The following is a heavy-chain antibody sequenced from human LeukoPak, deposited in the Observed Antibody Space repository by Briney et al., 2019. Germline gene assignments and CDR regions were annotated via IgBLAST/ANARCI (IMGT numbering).Heavy chain of an antibody. D-gene: IGHD4-17*01. CDR3: ARGRTTYDAFDI. Sequence: GGSLRLSCAASGFTFSSYAMSWVRQAPGKGLEWVSYISSSGSTIYYADSVKGRFTISRDNAKNSLYLQMNSLRAEDTAVYYCARGRTTYDAFDIWGQGTMVTVSS. V-gene: IGHV3-48*04. CDR1: GFTFSSYA. CDR2: ISSSGSTI. J-gene: IGHJ3*02.